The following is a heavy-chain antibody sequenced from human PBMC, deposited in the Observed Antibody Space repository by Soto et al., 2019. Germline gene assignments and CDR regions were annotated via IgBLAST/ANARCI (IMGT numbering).Heavy chain of an antibody. CDR1: GGTFSTYA. D-gene: IGHD5-18*01. J-gene: IGHJ4*02. CDR3: ARGIQLWLRRINNGYSG. V-gene: IGHV1-69*12. Sequence: QVQLVQSGAEVKKPESSVKVSCKAPGGTFSTYAISWVRQAPGQGLEWMGGIIPMFGTANYAQRFQDRVTITADESTNTAHMALRRLRSEDPAVSFCARGIQLWLRRINNGYSGWGQGNLVTVSS. CDR2: IIPMFGTA.